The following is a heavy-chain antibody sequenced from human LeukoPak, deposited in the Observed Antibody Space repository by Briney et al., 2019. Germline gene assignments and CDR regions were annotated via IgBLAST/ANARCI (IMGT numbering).Heavy chain of an antibody. CDR2: IYTSGST. CDR3: ARQKCTSTSCLTKNAFDI. CDR1: GSISSYY. Sequence: SETLSLTCTVSGSISSYYWSWIRQPPGKGLEWIGYIYTSGSTNYNPSLKSRVTISVDTSKNQFSLDLSSVTAADTAVYYCARQKCTSTSCLTKNAFDIWGQGTMVAVSS. V-gene: IGHV4-4*09. D-gene: IGHD2-2*01. J-gene: IGHJ3*02.